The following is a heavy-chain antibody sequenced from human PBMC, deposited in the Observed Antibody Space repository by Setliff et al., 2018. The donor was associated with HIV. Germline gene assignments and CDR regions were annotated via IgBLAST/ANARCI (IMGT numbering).Heavy chain of an antibody. CDR1: EFTFSTYG. J-gene: IGHJ6*03. V-gene: IGHV3-48*01. Sequence: GGSLRLSCVASEFTFSTYGMNWVRQAPGKGLEWLAHISWTNTTIYYADSVKGRFTISRDNAKNSLYLHMNTLRADDTAVYFCARDQIRSRYYYYSMDVWGKGTAVTVSS. CDR2: ISWTNTTI. CDR3: ARDQIRSRYYYYSMDV. D-gene: IGHD3-3*01.